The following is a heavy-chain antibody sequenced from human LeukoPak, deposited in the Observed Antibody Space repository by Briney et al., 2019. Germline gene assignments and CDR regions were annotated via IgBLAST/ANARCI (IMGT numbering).Heavy chain of an antibody. CDR1: GFIFSDHA. V-gene: IGHV3-30*04. J-gene: IGHJ4*02. D-gene: IGHD5/OR15-5a*01. CDR3: ARQMTSTRLFDS. Sequence: GGSLRLSCVASGFIFSDHAFHWVRHSPEKGLEGVALIGSDGTKQYYAVSVQGRFTISRENSKNTLFLQMNTVRADDTAVYFCARQMTSTRLFDSWGQGTLVTVSS. CDR2: IGSDGTKQ.